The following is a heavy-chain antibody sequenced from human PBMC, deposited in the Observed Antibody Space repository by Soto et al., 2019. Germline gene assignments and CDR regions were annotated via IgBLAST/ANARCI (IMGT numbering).Heavy chain of an antibody. CDR3: ARGATYGSGSHIDY. D-gene: IGHD3-10*01. J-gene: IGHJ4*02. CDR2: IYSGGST. CDR1: GFTVSSNY. Sequence: EVQLVESGGGLVQPGGSLRLSCAASGFTVSSNYMSWVRQAPGKGLEWVSVIYSGGSTYYADSVKGRFTISRDNSKNTLYLQMSSLRAEDTAVYYCARGATYGSGSHIDYWGQGTLVTVSS. V-gene: IGHV3-66*01.